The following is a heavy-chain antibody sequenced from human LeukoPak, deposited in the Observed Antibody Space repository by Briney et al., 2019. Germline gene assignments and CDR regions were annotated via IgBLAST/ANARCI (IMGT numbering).Heavy chain of an antibody. D-gene: IGHD6-19*01. Sequence: SVKVSCKASGGTFSSYAISWVRQAPGQGLEWMGGIIPIFGTANYAQKFQGRVTITADKSTSTAYMELNSLRSEDTAVYYCARSPYSSGTNWFDPWGQGTLVTVSS. V-gene: IGHV1-69*06. CDR1: GGTFSSYA. CDR2: IIPIFGTA. CDR3: ARSPYSSGTNWFDP. J-gene: IGHJ5*02.